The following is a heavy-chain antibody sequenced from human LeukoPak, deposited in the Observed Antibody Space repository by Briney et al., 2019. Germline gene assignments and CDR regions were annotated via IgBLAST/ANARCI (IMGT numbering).Heavy chain of an antibody. J-gene: IGHJ3*02. CDR1: GYTFTTYG. V-gene: IGHV1-18*01. CDR2: ISGYNGNT. Sequence: ASVKVSCKASGYTFTTYGISWVRQAPGQGLEWMGWISGYNGNTIYEQKFQGRVTMTTDTSTSTAYMELRSLRSDDTAVYYCARDRTRVLTNYYALLNGYSPHAFDIWGQGSMVTVSS. D-gene: IGHD3-9*01. CDR3: ARDRTRVLTNYYALLNGYSPHAFDI.